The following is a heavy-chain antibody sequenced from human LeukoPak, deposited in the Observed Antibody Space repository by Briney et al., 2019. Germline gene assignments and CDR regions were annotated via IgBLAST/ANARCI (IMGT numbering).Heavy chain of an antibody. CDR2: IYTSGST. CDR3: ARAGGLFCTSTSCHNWFDP. Sequence: TSETLSLTCTVSGGSISSYYWSWIRQPAGKGLEWIGRIYTSGSTNYNPSLKSRVTISVDTSKNQFSLKLSSVTAADTAVYYCARAGGLFCTSTSCHNWFDPWGQGTLVTVSS. V-gene: IGHV4-4*07. J-gene: IGHJ5*02. D-gene: IGHD2-2*01. CDR1: GGSISSYY.